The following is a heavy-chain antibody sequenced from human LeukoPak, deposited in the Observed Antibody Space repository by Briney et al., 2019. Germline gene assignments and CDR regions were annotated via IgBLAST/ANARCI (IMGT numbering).Heavy chain of an antibody. CDR3: ARHRTYSSGWPPYYYYYMDV. CDR1: GGSFSSYY. J-gene: IGHJ6*03. V-gene: IGHV4-4*09. Sequence: SETLSLTCTVSGGSFSSYYWNWIRQPPGKGLEWIGYIYTSGSTNYNPSLKSRVTISVDTSKNQFSLNLSSVTAADTAVYYCARHRTYSSGWPPYYYYYMDVWGKGTTVTVSS. D-gene: IGHD6-19*01. CDR2: IYTSGST.